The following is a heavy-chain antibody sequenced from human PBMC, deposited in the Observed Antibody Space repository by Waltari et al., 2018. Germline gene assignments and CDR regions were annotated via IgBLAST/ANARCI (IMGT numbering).Heavy chain of an antibody. CDR3: ARAKTTVTTPFDY. CDR1: GYTFTSYA. D-gene: IGHD4-17*01. J-gene: IGHJ4*02. Sequence: QVQLVQSGAEVKKPGASVQVSCKASGYTFTSYAMHWVRQAPGQRLEWMGWINAGNGNTKYSQKFQGRVTITRDTSASTAYMELSSLRSEDTAVYYCARAKTTVTTPFDYWGQGTLVTVSS. CDR2: INAGNGNT. V-gene: IGHV1-3*01.